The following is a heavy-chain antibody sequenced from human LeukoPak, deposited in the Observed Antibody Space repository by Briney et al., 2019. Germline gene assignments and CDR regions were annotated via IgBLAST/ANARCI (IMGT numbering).Heavy chain of an antibody. J-gene: IGHJ4*02. V-gene: IGHV1-69*13. Sequence: SVKVSCKASGGTFSSYAISWVRQAPGQGLEWMGGVIPIFGTANYAQKFQGRVTITADESTSTAYMELSSLRSEDTAVYYCARARGYSYAFDYFDYWGQGTLVTVSS. CDR2: VIPIFGTA. D-gene: IGHD5-18*01. CDR3: ARARGYSYAFDYFDY. CDR1: GGTFSSYA.